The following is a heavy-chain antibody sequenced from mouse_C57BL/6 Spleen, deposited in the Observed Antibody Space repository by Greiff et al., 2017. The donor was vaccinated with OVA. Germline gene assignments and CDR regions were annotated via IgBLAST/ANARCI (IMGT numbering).Heavy chain of an antibody. Sequence: EVKVVESGGGLVKPGGSLKLSCAASGFTFSDYGMHWVRQAPEKGLEWVAYISSGSSTIYYADTVKGRFTISRDNAKHTLFLQMTSLRSEDTAMYYCARDDGYYGAWFAYWGQGTLVTVSA. J-gene: IGHJ3*01. V-gene: IGHV5-17*01. CDR3: ARDDGYYGAWFAY. CDR2: ISSGSSTI. D-gene: IGHD2-3*01. CDR1: GFTFSDYG.